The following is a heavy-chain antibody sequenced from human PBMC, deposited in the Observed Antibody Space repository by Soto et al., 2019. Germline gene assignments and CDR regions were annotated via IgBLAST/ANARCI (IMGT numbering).Heavy chain of an antibody. V-gene: IGHV4-4*02. CDR3: ARDAPGAAPY. Sequence: PSETLSLTCAFSSGSISSSNWWSWVRQPPGKGLEWIGEIYHSGSTNYNPALKSRILISIDTSKNQFSLRLTSVTAADTAVYYCARDAPGAAPYWGQGTLVTVSS. CDR1: SGSISSSNW. D-gene: IGHD6-13*01. J-gene: IGHJ4*02. CDR2: IYHSGST.